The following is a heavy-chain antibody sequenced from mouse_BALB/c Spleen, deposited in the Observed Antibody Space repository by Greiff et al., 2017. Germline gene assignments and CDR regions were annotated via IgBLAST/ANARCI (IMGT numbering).Heavy chain of an antibody. CDR2: IWGDGST. Sequence: VQGVESGPGLVAPSQSLSITCTVSGFSLTGYGVNWVRQPPGKGLEWLGMIWGDGSTDYNSALKSRLSISKDNSKSQVFLKMNSLQTDDTARYYCAREYYDYGGYYAMDYWGQGTSVTVSS. J-gene: IGHJ4*01. CDR3: AREYYDYGGYYAMDY. V-gene: IGHV2-6-7*01. CDR1: GFSLTGYG. D-gene: IGHD2-4*01.